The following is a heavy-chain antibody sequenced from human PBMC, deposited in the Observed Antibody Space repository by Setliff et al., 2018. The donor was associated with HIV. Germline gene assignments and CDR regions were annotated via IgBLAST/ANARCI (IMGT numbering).Heavy chain of an antibody. J-gene: IGHJ4*01. CDR1: GGSINSDGFY. V-gene: IGHV4-31*03. CDR3: ARGITYSAYESVGYYFDY. CDR2: ISYSGST. Sequence: SETLSLTCTVSGGSINSDGFYLSWIRQHPGEGLEWIGYISYSGSTYYNSSLKTRVTISVDTSKNQFSLKLNSVTAADTAVYYCARGITYSAYESVGYYFDYWGHGTLVTVSS. D-gene: IGHD5-12*01.